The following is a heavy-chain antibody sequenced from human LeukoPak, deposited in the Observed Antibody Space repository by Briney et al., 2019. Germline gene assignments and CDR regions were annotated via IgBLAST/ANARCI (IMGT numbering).Heavy chain of an antibody. Sequence: GGSLRLSCAASGFTFKNAWMSWVRQAPGKGLEWVSSISSSSSYIYYADSVKGRFTISRDNAKNSLYLQMNSLRAEDTAVYYCARDRANVPDYWGQGTLVTVSS. CDR1: GFTFKNAW. V-gene: IGHV3-21*01. J-gene: IGHJ4*02. CDR3: ARDRANVPDY. D-gene: IGHD3-10*01. CDR2: ISSSSSYI.